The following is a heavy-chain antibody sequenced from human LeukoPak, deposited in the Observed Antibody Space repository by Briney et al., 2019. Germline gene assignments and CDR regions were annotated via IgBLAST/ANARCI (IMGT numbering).Heavy chain of an antibody. Sequence: GGSLRLSCAASGFTVSSNYMSWVRQAPGKGLEWVSVIYSGGSTYYADSVKGRFTISRDNSKNTLHLQMNSLRAEDTAVYYCARVGSSTGVLDYWGQGTLVTVSS. CDR2: IYSGGST. J-gene: IGHJ4*02. CDR1: GFTVSSNY. D-gene: IGHD3-10*01. V-gene: IGHV3-53*01. CDR3: ARVGSSTGVLDY.